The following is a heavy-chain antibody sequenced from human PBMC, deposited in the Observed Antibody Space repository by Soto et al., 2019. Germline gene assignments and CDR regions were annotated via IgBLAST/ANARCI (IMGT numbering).Heavy chain of an antibody. CDR3: ARDQYRHGSGTYYVTGWDH. V-gene: IGHV1-69*01. CDR2: ITPIFGTT. D-gene: IGHD3-10*01. CDR1: GVTFTTHE. Sequence: QVQLVQSGAEVRKTGSSVKVSCRAYGVTFTTHEFSWVRQAPGQGPEWMGGITPIFGTTKYAQKFQSRVTITADESTSTVYMELRSLRSDDTDVYYCARDQYRHGSGTYYVTGWDHWGQGTLVTVSS. J-gene: IGHJ4*02.